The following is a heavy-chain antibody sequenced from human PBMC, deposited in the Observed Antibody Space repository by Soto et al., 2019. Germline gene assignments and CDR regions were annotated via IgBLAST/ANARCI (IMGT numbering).Heavy chain of an antibody. D-gene: IGHD3-16*01. CDR2: IHHSGST. CDR1: GGSINTDYW. J-gene: IGHJ4*02. CDR3: ARGFDYRWVY. V-gene: IGHV4-4*02. Sequence: SETLSLTCAVSGGSINTDYWRSWVRQPPGKGLEWIGEIHHSGSTNYIQSLKSRVTMSLDKSNNQLSLKLSSVTAADTAVYYCARGFDYRWVYWGQGTLGTVS.